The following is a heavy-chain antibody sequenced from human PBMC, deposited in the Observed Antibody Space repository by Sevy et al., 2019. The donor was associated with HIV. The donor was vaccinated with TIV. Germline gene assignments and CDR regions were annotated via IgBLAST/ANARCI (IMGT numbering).Heavy chain of an antibody. D-gene: IGHD3-10*01. CDR3: ASGSITMVRGVIRDAFDI. Sequence: GGSLRLSCAASGFTVSSNYMSWVRQAPGKGLEWVSVIYSGGSTYYADSVKGRFTISRDNSKNTLYLQMNSLRAEDTAVYYCASGSITMVRGVIRDAFDIWGQGTMVTVS. CDR1: GFTVSSNY. V-gene: IGHV3-53*01. J-gene: IGHJ3*02. CDR2: IYSGGST.